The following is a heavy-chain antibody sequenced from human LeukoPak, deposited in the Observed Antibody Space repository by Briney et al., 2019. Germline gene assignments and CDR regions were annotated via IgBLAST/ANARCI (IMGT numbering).Heavy chain of an antibody. V-gene: IGHV1-18*01. CDR2: ISAYNGNT. CDR1: GYTFTSYG. Sequence: ASXXVSCKASGYTFTSYGISWVRQAPGQGLEWMGWISAYNGNTNYAQKLQGRVTMTTDTSTSTAYMELRSLRSDDTAVYYCARAAFWSGYPYYFDYWGQGTLVTVSS. D-gene: IGHD3-3*01. CDR3: ARAAFWSGYPYYFDY. J-gene: IGHJ4*02.